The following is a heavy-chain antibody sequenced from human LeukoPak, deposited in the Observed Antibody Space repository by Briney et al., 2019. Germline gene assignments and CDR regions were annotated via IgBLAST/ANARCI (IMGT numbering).Heavy chain of an antibody. CDR3: ARAGLLLWFGNYGMDV. CDR1: GYTFTSYG. Sequence: ASVKVSCKASGYTFTSYGISWVRQAPGQGLEWMGWISAYNGNTNYAQKLQGRVTMTTDTSTSTAYMELRSLRSDDTAVCYCARAGLLLWFGNYGMDVWGQGTTVTVSS. D-gene: IGHD3-10*01. CDR2: ISAYNGNT. V-gene: IGHV1-18*01. J-gene: IGHJ6*02.